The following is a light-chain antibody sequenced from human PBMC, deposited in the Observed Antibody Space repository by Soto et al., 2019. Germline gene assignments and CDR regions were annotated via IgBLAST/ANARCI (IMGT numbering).Light chain of an antibody. CDR2: GAS. CDR3: QQYGSSPWT. J-gene: IGKJ1*01. CDR1: QSVSSNY. Sequence: EIVLTQSPGTLSLSPGERATLSCRASQSVSSNYLAWYQQKPGQAPRPLIYGASSRATGIPDRLGGSGAGTDFTLTTSRLESEDFAVYYCQQYGSSPWTFGQGTKVDIK. V-gene: IGKV3-20*01.